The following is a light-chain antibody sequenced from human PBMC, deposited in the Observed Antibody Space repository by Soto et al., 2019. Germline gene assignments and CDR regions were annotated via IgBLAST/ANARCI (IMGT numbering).Light chain of an antibody. J-gene: IGKJ3*01. Sequence: EIVLTQSPGTLSLSAGERATLSCRASQSVTTSYLAWYQQKPGQAPRLLIYGASSRAAGIPDRFSGSGSGTDFTLTISRLEPEDFAVYHCQQYGSSSPTFGPGTKVDIK. CDR2: GAS. CDR3: QQYGSSSPT. V-gene: IGKV3-20*01. CDR1: QSVTTSY.